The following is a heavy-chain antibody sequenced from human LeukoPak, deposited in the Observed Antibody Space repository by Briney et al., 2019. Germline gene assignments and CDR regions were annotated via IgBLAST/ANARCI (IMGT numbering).Heavy chain of an antibody. D-gene: IGHD6-13*01. CDR3: ARTLGAAGTDVDY. CDR1: GFTFSSYS. Sequence: GGSLRLSCAASGFTFSSYSMNWVRQAPGKGLEWVSSISSSSSYIYYADSVKGRFTISRDNAKNSLYLQMNSLRAEDTAVYYCARTLGAAGTDVDYWGQGTLVTVSS. V-gene: IGHV3-21*01. J-gene: IGHJ4*02. CDR2: ISSSSSYI.